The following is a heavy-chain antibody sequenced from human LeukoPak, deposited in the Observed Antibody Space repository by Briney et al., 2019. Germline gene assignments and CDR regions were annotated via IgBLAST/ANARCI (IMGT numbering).Heavy chain of an antibody. CDR1: GYTFTSYD. J-gene: IGHJ5*02. Sequence: ASVKVSCKASGYTFTSYDINWVRQAPGQGLEWMGWMNPNSGNTVYAQKFQGRVTMTRNTSISTAYMELSSLRSEDTAVYYCARGRLYYYGSGSYKVDPWGQGTLVTVSS. V-gene: IGHV1-8*01. CDR2: MNPNSGNT. CDR3: ARGRLYYYGSGSYKVDP. D-gene: IGHD3-10*01.